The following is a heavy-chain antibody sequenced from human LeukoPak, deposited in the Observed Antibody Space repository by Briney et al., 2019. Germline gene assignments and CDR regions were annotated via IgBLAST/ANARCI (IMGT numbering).Heavy chain of an antibody. CDR3: AREGGDPRWLDS. V-gene: IGHV4-4*07. CDR1: GGSISSYY. Sequence: SETLSLTCTVSGGSISSYYWTWIRQSAGRGREWIGRINTSGSTNYNPPLRSRVTMSVNTFKNQFSLNLTAVAAADTAVYSCAREGGDPRWLDSWGQGTLVTVSS. J-gene: IGHJ4*02. D-gene: IGHD2-15*01. CDR2: INTSGST.